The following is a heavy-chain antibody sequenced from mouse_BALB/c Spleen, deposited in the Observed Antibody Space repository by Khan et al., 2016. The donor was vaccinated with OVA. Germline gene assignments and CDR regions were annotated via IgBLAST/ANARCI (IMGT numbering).Heavy chain of an antibody. CDR2: ISNLAYSI. CDR3: ARSGGMDY. J-gene: IGHJ4*01. Sequence: DVVLVVSGGGLVQPGGSRKLSCAASGFTFSDYGMAWVRQAPGKGPEWVAFISNLAYSIYYADTVTGRFTIPREHAKNTLYMEMSSLRSEETAMYDCARSGGMDYWGQGTTVTVSA. CDR1: GFTFSDYG. V-gene: IGHV5-15*02.